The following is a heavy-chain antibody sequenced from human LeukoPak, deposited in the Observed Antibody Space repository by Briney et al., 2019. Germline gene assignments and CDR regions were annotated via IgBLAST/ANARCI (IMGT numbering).Heavy chain of an antibody. D-gene: IGHD1-7*01. J-gene: IGHJ3*02. CDR2: ISSTGTLV. V-gene: IGHV3-11*04. Sequence: RGGSLRLSCVASGFTFSDYYMSWIRPAPGTGLEWVSYISSTGTLVDSEDSVKGRFTISRDNAKNSLYLQMNSLRVEDTAVYYCARESVRNYVGRGAFDIWGQGTMVTVSS. CDR3: ARESVRNYVGRGAFDI. CDR1: GFTFSDYY.